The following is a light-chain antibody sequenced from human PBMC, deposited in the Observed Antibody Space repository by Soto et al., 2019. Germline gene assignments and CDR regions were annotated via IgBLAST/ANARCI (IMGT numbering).Light chain of an antibody. V-gene: IGKV3-20*01. CDR2: GTS. J-gene: IGKJ4*01. Sequence: EIVLTQSPGTLSLSPGERATLSCRASQSVSSIYLGWYQQKPGQAPRLXIYGTSSRATGIPDRFSGSGSGTEFTLTISSLQSEDFAVYYCQQYHKWPLTFGGGTKVDIK. CDR3: QQYHKWPLT. CDR1: QSVSSIY.